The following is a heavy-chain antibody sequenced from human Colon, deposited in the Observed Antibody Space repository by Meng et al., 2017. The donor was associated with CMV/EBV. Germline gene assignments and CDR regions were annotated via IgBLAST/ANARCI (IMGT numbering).Heavy chain of an antibody. CDR3: AGVSSWGGFIDY. V-gene: IGHV1-46*01. D-gene: IGHD6-13*01. CDR1: GYTFTNYY. CDR2: INPSRGST. J-gene: IGHJ4*02. Sequence: ASVKVSCKASGYTFTNYYMHWVRQAPGQGLEWMGIINPSRGSTSYAQKFQGRVTMPRDTSTSTVYMELSSLRSENTAVYYCAGVSSWGGFIDYWGQGTLVTVSS.